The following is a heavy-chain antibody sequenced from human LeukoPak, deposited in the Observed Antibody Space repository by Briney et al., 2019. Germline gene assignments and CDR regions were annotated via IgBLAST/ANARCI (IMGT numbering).Heavy chain of an antibody. Sequence: SETLSLTCIVSEDSITMYYWTWIRQPPGKGLEWIGYVDHTGSTKFNPSLNGRVSISRDTSNNFFSLRLRSVTAADTAVYFCARGRVSSSTWYSTYYYFFYMDFWGKGTTVTVSS. CDR1: EDSITMYY. V-gene: IGHV4-59*01. D-gene: IGHD4-11*01. J-gene: IGHJ6*03. CDR2: VDHTGST. CDR3: ARGRVSSSTWYSTYYYFFYMDF.